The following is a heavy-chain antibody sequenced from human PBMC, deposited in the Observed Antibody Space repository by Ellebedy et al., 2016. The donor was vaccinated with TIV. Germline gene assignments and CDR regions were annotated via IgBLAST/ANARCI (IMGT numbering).Heavy chain of an antibody. CDR1: GFTFSSFA. CDR3: TKGTSSGFNYDRVGSEY. Sequence: GGSLRLSCAASGFTFSSFAMHWVRQAPGKGLEWLSVISAGGDNTYHADSVKGRFTITRENSKNMAYLQMDRLKGEDTAVYYCTKGTSSGFNYDRVGSEYWGQGTLVTVSS. V-gene: IGHV3-23*01. D-gene: IGHD3-22*01. J-gene: IGHJ4*02. CDR2: ISAGGDNT.